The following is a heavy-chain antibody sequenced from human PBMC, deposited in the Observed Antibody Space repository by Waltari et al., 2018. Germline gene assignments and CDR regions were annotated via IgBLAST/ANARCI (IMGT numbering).Heavy chain of an antibody. V-gene: IGHV1-2*02. J-gene: IGHJ4*02. Sequence: QVQLVQSGAEVKKPEASVKVSCKASGYTFSGYYLHWVRQAPGQGLEWMGWINPNSGGTNYAQKFQGRVTMTRDTSISTAYMELSRLRSDDTAVYYCARVRTGTTLLLRYWGQGTLVTVSS. CDR2: INPNSGGT. CDR1: GYTFSGYY. CDR3: ARVRTGTTLLLRY. D-gene: IGHD1-7*01.